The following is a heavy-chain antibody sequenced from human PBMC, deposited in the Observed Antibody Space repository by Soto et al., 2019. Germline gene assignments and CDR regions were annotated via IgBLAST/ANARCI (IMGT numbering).Heavy chain of an antibody. D-gene: IGHD3-3*01. Sequence: QVPLVQSGAEVKKPGASVKVSCKASGYSFTAYYMHWVRQAPGQGLEWMGWINPNSGGTNYAQKFQGWVTMTSDASISTAYMELSSLKSDDTAVYYCAKDREIFGGGGGMAGWGQGTEVTVS. V-gene: IGHV1-2*04. CDR3: AKDREIFGGGGGMAG. CDR2: INPNSGGT. J-gene: IGHJ6*02. CDR1: GYSFTAYY.